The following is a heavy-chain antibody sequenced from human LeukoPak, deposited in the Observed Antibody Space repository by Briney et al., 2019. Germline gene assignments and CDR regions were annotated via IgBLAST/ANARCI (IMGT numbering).Heavy chain of an antibody. Sequence: GGSLRLSCAASGFTFDDYAMHRVRQAPGKGLEWVSGISWNSGSIGYADSVKGRFTISRDNAKNSLYLQMNSLRAEDTALYYCAKDTSDIAAAGSLFDYWGQGTLVTVSS. CDR3: AKDTSDIAAAGSLFDY. D-gene: IGHD6-13*01. J-gene: IGHJ4*02. V-gene: IGHV3-9*01. CDR2: ISWNSGSI. CDR1: GFTFDDYA.